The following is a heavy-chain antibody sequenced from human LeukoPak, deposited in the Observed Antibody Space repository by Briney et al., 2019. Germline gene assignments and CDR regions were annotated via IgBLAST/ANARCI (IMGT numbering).Heavy chain of an antibody. V-gene: IGHV1-2*02. CDR3: ARGGSGSYQSSTFYCYYYGMDV. J-gene: IGHJ6*02. D-gene: IGHD3-10*01. CDR1: GYTFTDYY. CDR2: INPNSGGT. Sequence: VASVKVSCRASGYTFTDYYLYWVRQAPGQGLEWVGWINPNSGGTNYAQKFQGRVTITRDTSISTAYMKLSRLRSDDTAMYYCARGGSGSYQSSTFYCYYYGMDVWGQGTTVTVSS.